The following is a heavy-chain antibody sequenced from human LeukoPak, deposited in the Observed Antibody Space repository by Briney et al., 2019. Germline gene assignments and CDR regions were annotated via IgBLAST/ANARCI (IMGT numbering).Heavy chain of an antibody. V-gene: IGHV3-30-3*01. D-gene: IGHD2/OR15-2a*01. CDR1: GFTFSSYA. J-gene: IGHJ4*02. CDR2: ISYDGSNK. Sequence: GGSLRLSCAASGFTFSSYAMHWVRQAPGKGLEWVAVISYDGSNKYYADSVKGRFTISRDNSKNTLYLQMNSLGAEDTAVYYCARGPQYGDYWGQGTLVTVPS. CDR3: ARGPQYGDY.